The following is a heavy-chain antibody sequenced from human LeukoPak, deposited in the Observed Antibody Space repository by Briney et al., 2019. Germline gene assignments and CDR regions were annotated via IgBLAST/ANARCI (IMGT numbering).Heavy chain of an antibody. J-gene: IGHJ6*02. D-gene: IGHD2-21*02. CDR3: ARDGGDCGGDCYPYYYYGMDV. CDR1: GFTFSSYS. V-gene: IGHV3-48*04. CDR2: ISTSSSI. Sequence: GGSLRLSCAASGFTFSSYSMNWVRQAPGKGLEWLSYISTSSSIYYADSVKGRFTISRDNAKNSLYLQMNSLRAEDTAVYYCARDGGDCGGDCYPYYYYGMDVWGQGTTVTVSS.